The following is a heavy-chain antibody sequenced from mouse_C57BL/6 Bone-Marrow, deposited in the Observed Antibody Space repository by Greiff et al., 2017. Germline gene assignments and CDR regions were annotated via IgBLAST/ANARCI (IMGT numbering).Heavy chain of an antibody. CDR3: TQAYYSNYPY. CDR1: GFNIKDAY. Sequence: EVQLKESGAELVRPGASVKLSCTASGFNIKDAYMHWVKQRPEQGLEWIGWIDPENGDTEYASKFQGKATITADTSSNTAYLQLSSLTSDDTAVYYCTQAYYSNYPYWGQGTSVTVSS. J-gene: IGHJ4*01. CDR2: IDPENGDT. V-gene: IGHV14-4*01. D-gene: IGHD2-5*01.